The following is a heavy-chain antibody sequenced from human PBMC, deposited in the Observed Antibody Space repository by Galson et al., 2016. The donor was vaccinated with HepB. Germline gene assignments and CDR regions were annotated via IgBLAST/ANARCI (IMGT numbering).Heavy chain of an antibody. D-gene: IGHD3-22*01. CDR1: GGTVSSPNW. V-gene: IGHV4-4*02. Sequence: SETLSLTCTVSGGTVSSPNWWNWVRQPPGKGLEWIGEIYRTGITNYNPSLKSRVTISLDKSKNQFSLNLSSVTAVDTAVYYCMKKPDSLYYFDSWGLGTLVTVSS. CDR3: MKKPDSLYYFDS. CDR2: IYRTGIT. J-gene: IGHJ4*02.